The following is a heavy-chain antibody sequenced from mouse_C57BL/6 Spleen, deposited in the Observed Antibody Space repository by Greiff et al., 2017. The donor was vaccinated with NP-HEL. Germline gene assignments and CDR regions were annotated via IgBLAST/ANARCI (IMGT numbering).Heavy chain of an antibody. D-gene: IGHD2-3*01. CDR1: GFSFNTYA. CDR3: VRLGLLLYFDV. Sequence: EVQLVESGGGLVQPKGSLKLSCAASGFSFNTYAMNWVRQAPGKGLEWVARIRSKSNNYATYYADSVKDRFTISRDDSESMLYLQMNNLKTEDTAMYYCVRLGLLLYFDVWGTGTTVTVSS. V-gene: IGHV10-1*01. CDR2: IRSKSNNYAT. J-gene: IGHJ1*03.